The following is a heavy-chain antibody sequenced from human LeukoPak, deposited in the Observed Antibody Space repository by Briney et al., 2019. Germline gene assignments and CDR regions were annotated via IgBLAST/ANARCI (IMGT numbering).Heavy chain of an antibody. V-gene: IGHV4-59*01. D-gene: IGHD5-18*01. Sequence: SETLSLTCTVSGGSISSYYWSWIRQHPGKGLEWIGYIYYSGSTNYNPSLKSRVTISVDTSKNQFSLKLTSVTAADTAVYYCARVDTAIVQPDYWGQGTLVTVSS. J-gene: IGHJ4*02. CDR1: GGSISSYY. CDR2: IYYSGST. CDR3: ARVDTAIVQPDY.